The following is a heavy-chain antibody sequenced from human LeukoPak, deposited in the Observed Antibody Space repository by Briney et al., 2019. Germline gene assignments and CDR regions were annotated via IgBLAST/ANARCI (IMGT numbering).Heavy chain of an antibody. Sequence: ASVKVSCKASGYTFTSYGISWVRQAPGQGLEWMGWISAYNGNTNYAQKLQGRVTMTRDTSTSTVYMELSSLRSEDTAVYYCASSSSGDLFDYWGQGTLVTVSS. CDR2: ISAYNGNT. V-gene: IGHV1-18*01. D-gene: IGHD6-6*01. CDR1: GYTFTSYG. CDR3: ASSSSGDLFDY. J-gene: IGHJ4*02.